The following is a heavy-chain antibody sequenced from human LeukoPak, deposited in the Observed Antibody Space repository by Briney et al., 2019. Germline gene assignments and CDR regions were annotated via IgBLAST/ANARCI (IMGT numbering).Heavy chain of an antibody. J-gene: IGHJ4*02. CDR3: ARTVKWELTGSFDY. D-gene: IGHD1-26*01. CDR2: IYSGGST. V-gene: IGHV3-53*01. Sequence: QAWGSLRLSCAASGFTVSNTYMNWVRQAPGKGLEWVSIIYSGGSTYYTDSVKGRFTISRDDPMNTLYLQMNSLRAEDTAVYYCARTVKWELTGSFDYWGQGTLVTVSS. CDR1: GFTVSNTY.